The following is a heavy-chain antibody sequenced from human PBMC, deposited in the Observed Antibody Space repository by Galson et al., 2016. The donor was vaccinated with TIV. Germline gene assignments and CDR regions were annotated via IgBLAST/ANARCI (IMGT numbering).Heavy chain of an antibody. J-gene: IGHJ3*02. V-gene: IGHV1-2*04. CDR2: INPSSGGT. Sequence: SVKVSCKASGYSFTDYYIHWVRQAPGQGLEWMGWINPSSGGTFYAQRFQDWVTMTRDTSISTTYMDLSRLRPNDTAVYYCARELRQDAFDIWGQGTMVTVSS. CDR3: ARELRQDAFDI. CDR1: GYSFTDYY. D-gene: IGHD6-25*01.